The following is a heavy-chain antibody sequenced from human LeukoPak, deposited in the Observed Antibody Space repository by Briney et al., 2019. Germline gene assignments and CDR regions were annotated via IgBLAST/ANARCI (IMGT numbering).Heavy chain of an antibody. V-gene: IGHV3-23*01. CDR2: ISGSGGST. D-gene: IGHD1-26*01. Sequence: PGGSLRLSCAASGFTFSSYGMSWVRQAPGKGLEWVSAISGSGGSTYYADSVKGRFTISRDNSKNTLYLQMNSLRAEDTAVYYCAKGLKVGAGYYYYYMDVWGKGTTVTISS. CDR1: GFTFSSYG. J-gene: IGHJ6*03. CDR3: AKGLKVGAGYYYYYMDV.